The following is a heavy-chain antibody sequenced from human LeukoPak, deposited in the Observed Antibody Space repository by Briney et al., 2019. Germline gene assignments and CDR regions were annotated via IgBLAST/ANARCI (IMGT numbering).Heavy chain of an antibody. V-gene: IGHV3-21*01. D-gene: IGHD6-13*01. Sequence: AGGSLRLSCAASGFTFSSYSMNWVRQAPGKGLEWVSSISSSSSYIYYADSVKGRFTISRDNAKNSLYLQMNSLRAEDTAVYYCARHSSTWYSAFDIWGQGTMVTVSS. CDR1: GFTFSSYS. CDR3: ARHSSTWYSAFDI. J-gene: IGHJ3*02. CDR2: ISSSSSYI.